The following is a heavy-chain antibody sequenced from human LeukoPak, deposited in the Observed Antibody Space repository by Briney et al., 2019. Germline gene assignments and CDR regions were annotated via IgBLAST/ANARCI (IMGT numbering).Heavy chain of an antibody. Sequence: SVKVSCKASGYTFTSYDFNWLRQAPGQGLEWMGGIIPIFGTANYAQKFQGRVTITADESTSTAYMELSSLRSEDTAVYYCARASKGYGMDVWGQGTTATVSS. J-gene: IGHJ6*02. CDR3: ARASKGYGMDV. CDR2: IIPIFGTA. V-gene: IGHV1-69*13. CDR1: GYTFTSYD.